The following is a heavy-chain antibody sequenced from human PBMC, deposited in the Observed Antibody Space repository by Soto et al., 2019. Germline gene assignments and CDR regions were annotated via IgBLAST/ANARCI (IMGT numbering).Heavy chain of an antibody. D-gene: IGHD6-13*01. CDR1: DGSVNSGNYH. J-gene: IGHJ5*02. CDR2: IYYSGTA. V-gene: IGHV4-61*01. Sequence: QEQLQESGPGLVKPSETLSLTCSVSDGSVNSGNYHWSWIRQPPGKGLEWIGYIYYSGTAHYNPSLKGRVTISLDRSRNQFSLNLSSVTAADTAVYYCGRERLSGIAAPQGIDPWGQGTLVTVSS. CDR3: GRERLSGIAAPQGIDP.